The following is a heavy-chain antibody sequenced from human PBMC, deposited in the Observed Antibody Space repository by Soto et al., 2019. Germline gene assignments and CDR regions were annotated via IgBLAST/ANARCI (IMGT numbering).Heavy chain of an antibody. CDR2: ISWNSGSI. CDR1: GFTFDDYA. CDR3: AKGVSQQQLVPPDY. V-gene: IGHV3-9*01. Sequence: GGSLRLSCAASGFTFDDYAMHWVRQAPGKGLEWVSGISWNSGSIGYADSVKGRFTISRDNAKNSLYLQMNSLRAEDTALYSCAKGVSQQQLVPPDYWGQGTLVTVSS. J-gene: IGHJ4*02. D-gene: IGHD6-13*01.